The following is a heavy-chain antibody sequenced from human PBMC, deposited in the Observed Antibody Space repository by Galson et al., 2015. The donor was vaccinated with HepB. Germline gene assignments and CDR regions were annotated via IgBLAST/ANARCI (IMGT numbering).Heavy chain of an antibody. CDR2: IRYDGSNK. V-gene: IGHV3-30*02. J-gene: IGHJ4*02. CDR3: AKDWRVRGVISYY. D-gene: IGHD3-10*01. Sequence: SLRLSCAASGFTFSSYGMHWVRQAPGKGLEWVAFIRYDGSNKYYADSVKGRFTISRDNSKNTLYLQMNSLRAEDTAVYYCAKDWRVRGVISYYWGQGTLVTVSS. CDR1: GFTFSSYG.